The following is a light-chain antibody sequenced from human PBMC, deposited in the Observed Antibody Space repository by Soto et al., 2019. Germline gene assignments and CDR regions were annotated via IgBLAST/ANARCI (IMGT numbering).Light chain of an antibody. CDR2: VAS. CDR1: QSVSSN. J-gene: IGKJ2*01. CDR3: QQYNNWPLYA. V-gene: IGKV3-15*01. Sequence: EIVMTQSPATLSVSPGERATLSCRASQSVSSNLAWYQQKPGQAPRLLIYVASTRATGIPARFSGSGSGTEFTFTISSLQSEDFAVYYCQQYNNWPLYAFGQGTKLKIK.